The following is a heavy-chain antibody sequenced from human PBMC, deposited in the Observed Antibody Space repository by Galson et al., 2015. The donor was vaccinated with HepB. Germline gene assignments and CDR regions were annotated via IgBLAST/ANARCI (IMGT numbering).Heavy chain of an antibody. Sequence: SLRLSCAASGFTFSSYSMNWVRQAPGKGLEWVSSISSSSSYIYYADSVKGRFTISRDNAKNSLYLQMNSLRAEDTAVYYCARIRDAGYSSSWYPKDDYWGQGTLVTVSS. D-gene: IGHD6-13*01. CDR1: GFTFSSYS. CDR3: ARIRDAGYSSSWYPKDDY. V-gene: IGHV3-21*01. J-gene: IGHJ4*02. CDR2: ISSSSSYI.